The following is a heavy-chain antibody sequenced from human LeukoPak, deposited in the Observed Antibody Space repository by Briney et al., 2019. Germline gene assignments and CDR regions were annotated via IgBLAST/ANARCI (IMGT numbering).Heavy chain of an antibody. CDR1: GGTFSSYA. D-gene: IGHD5-24*01. CDR3: ARANGRDGYNLDY. V-gene: IGHV1-69*05. Sequence: SVKGSCKASGGTFSSYAISWVRQAPGQGLEWMGGIIPIFGTANYAQKFQGRVTITTDESTSTAYMELSSLRSEDTAVCYWARANGRDGYNLDYWGQGTLVTVSS. J-gene: IGHJ4*02. CDR2: IIPIFGTA.